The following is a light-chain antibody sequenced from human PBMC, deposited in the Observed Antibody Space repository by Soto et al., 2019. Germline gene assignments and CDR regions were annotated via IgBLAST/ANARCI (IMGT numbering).Light chain of an antibody. Sequence: ENGVSQSPSTLSVSPGERVTLPCRASQSVSSSLAWYQQRPGQAPRLLIYDTSTRAAGIAARFSGSGSGTDFTLTISSLEPEDFAVYYCQQRSNWPITFGQGTRLEV. V-gene: IGKV3-11*01. J-gene: IGKJ5*01. CDR2: DTS. CDR1: QSVSSS. CDR3: QQRSNWPIT.